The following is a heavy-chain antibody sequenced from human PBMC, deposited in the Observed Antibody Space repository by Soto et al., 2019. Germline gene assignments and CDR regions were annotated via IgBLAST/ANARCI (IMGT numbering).Heavy chain of an antibody. CDR2: IIPILGIA. J-gene: IGHJ4*02. CDR3: EAIADYYDSSGYLFDY. V-gene: IGHV1-69*02. Sequence: SVKVSCKASGGTFSSYTISWVRQAPGQGLEWMGRIIPILGIANYAQKFQGRVTITADKSTSTAYMELSSLRSEDTAVYYCEAIADYYDSSGYLFDYWGQGTLVTVS. CDR1: GGTFSSYT. D-gene: IGHD3-22*01.